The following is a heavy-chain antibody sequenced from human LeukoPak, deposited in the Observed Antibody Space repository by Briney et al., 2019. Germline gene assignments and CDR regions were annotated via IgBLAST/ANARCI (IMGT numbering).Heavy chain of an antibody. CDR3: ARVFRYSYGEPYYYYYMDV. CDR2: IYYSGST. CDR1: GGSISSSSYY. J-gene: IGHJ6*03. V-gene: IGHV4-39*01. D-gene: IGHD5-18*01. Sequence: PSETLTLTCTVSGGSISSSSYYWGWIRQPPGKGLEWIGSIYYSGSTYYNPPLKSRVTISVDTSKNQFSLKLSSVTAADTAVYYCARVFRYSYGEPYYYYYMDVWGKGTTVTISS.